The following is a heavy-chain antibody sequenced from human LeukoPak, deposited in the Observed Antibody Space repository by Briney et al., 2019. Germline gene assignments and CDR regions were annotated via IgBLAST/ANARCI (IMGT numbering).Heavy chain of an antibody. J-gene: IGHJ4*02. D-gene: IGHD6-19*01. CDR1: GGSFSGYY. CDR3: AKRDNSGWYYFDL. CDR2: INHSGST. Sequence: SETLSLTCAVYGGSFSGYYWSWIRQPPGKGLEWIGEINHSGSTNYNPSLKSRVTISVDTSKNQFSLKLSSVTAADTAVYYCAKRDNSGWYYFDLWGQGTLVTVSS. V-gene: IGHV4-34*01.